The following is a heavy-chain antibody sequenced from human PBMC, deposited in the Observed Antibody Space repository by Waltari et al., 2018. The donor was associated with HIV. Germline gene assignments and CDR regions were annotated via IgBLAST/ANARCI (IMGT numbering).Heavy chain of an antibody. CDR1: GGSIRSGSYY. D-gene: IGHD3-3*01. V-gene: IGHV4-61*02. J-gene: IGHJ5*02. CDR2: IYTSGSP. CDR3: ARAYYDFWSGTGSAGNWFDP. Sequence: QVQLQESGPGLVKPSQTLSLTCTVSGGSIRSGSYYWSWIRQPAGKGLELIGRIYTSGSPNYHPPRKSRVTRSVDTSKNQFSLKLRSVTAADTAVYYWARAYYDFWSGTGSAGNWFDPWGQGTQVTVSS.